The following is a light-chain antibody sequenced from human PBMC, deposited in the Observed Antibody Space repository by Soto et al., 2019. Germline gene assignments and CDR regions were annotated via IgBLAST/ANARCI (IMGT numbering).Light chain of an antibody. V-gene: IGKV1-39*01. Sequence: DIQMTQSPSSLSASVGDRFTITCRASQTTNNYLNWYQQKPGKAPKLLIYAASSLQSGVPSRFSGSGSGTDFTLTISSLQAEDVAVYYCQQYYSTPLTFGGGTKVDIK. CDR1: QTTNNY. CDR2: AAS. CDR3: QQYYSTPLT. J-gene: IGKJ4*01.